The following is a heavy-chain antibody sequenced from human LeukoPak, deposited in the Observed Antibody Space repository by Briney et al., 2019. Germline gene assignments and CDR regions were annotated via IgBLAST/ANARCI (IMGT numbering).Heavy chain of an antibody. J-gene: IGHJ3*02. CDR3: ARGLGYCSSTSCYRYNWNYDAFDI. CDR1: LGSFSGYY. Sequence: SETLSLTCAVYLGSFSGYYWSGIRQPPGKGLEWVGEINHSGSTNYTPSLKSRVTISVYTSKIQFSLKLSSVTAADTAVYYCARGLGYCSSTSCYRYNWNYDAFDIWGQGTMVTVSS. D-gene: IGHD2-2*01. V-gene: IGHV4-34*01. CDR2: INHSGST.